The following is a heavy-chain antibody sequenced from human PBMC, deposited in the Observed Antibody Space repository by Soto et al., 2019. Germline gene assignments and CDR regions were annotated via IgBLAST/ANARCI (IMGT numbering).Heavy chain of an antibody. CDR1: GDSISSSTYY. CDR3: ARHEGPNPGGVIMF. Sequence: QLHLQESGPGLVKPSETLSLTCTVSGDSISSSTYYWGWIRQPPGKGLEWIGSINYSGNAYYNPSLNIRVTISGDTSESPFSLKLSSVTAADTAFYYCARHEGPNPGGVIMFWGQGTLVTVSS. CDR2: INYSGNA. D-gene: IGHD3-16*01. J-gene: IGHJ4*02. V-gene: IGHV4-39*01.